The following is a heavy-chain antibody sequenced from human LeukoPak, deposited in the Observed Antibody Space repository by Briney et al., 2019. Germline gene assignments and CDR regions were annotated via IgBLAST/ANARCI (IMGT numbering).Heavy chain of an antibody. CDR1: GDSISNDGYY. CDR3: AREHNRSSYFDY. J-gene: IGHJ4*02. V-gene: IGHV4-31*03. D-gene: IGHD6-6*01. Sequence: SETLSLTCTVSGDSISNDGYYWSWVRQQPQKGLEWIGYIYSSGGTYYSQSIKSRHTISVDTFKNQFSLKLTSVTAADTAVYYCAREHNRSSYFDYWGQGTLVTVSS. CDR2: IYSSGGT.